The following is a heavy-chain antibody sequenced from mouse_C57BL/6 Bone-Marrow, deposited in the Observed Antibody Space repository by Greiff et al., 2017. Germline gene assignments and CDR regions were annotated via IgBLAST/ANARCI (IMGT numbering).Heavy chain of an antibody. CDR2: IDPEIGST. CDR3: SSFDGNYFDF. CDR1: GFNIKDDY. D-gene: IGHD2-3*01. J-gene: IGHJ2*01. Sequence: EVQLQQSGAELVRPGASVKLSCTASGFNIKDDYIHWVKQRPEQGLEWIGWIDPEIGSTEYASKFQGKATITSDTSSNTAYLTLSSLTSEDTAVYYCSSFDGNYFDFWGQGTPLTVAS. V-gene: IGHV14-4*01.